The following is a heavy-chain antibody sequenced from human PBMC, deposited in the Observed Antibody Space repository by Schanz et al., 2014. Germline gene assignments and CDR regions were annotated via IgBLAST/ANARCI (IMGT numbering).Heavy chain of an antibody. D-gene: IGHD7-27*01. CDR3: ARDNDMLIGNVNGDDYYYAMDV. V-gene: IGHV4-30-2*02. Sequence: QLQLQESGSGLVKPSQTLSLTCGVSGGSISSGGSSWNWIRLPPGKGLEWIGYIYHSGSTYYNPSLKSRVTISADTSKNQLSLKLTSVTAADTAVYYCARDNDMLIGNVNGDDYYYAMDVWGPGTTVTVSS. CDR1: GGSISSGGSS. J-gene: IGHJ6*02. CDR2: IYHSGST.